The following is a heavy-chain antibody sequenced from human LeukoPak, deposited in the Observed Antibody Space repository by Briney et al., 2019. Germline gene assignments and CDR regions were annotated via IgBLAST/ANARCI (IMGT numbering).Heavy chain of an antibody. J-gene: IGHJ4*02. CDR3: ARDGNRGGDY. Sequence: GGSLRLSCAASGFTFSSFSMHWVRQAPGKGLEWVANIQQDGREKYYVDSVKGRFTISRDNAKNSLYLQMNSLRAEDTAVYYCARDGNRGGDYWGQGTLVTVSS. CDR1: GFTFSSFS. CDR2: IQQDGREK. V-gene: IGHV3-7*04. D-gene: IGHD7-27*01.